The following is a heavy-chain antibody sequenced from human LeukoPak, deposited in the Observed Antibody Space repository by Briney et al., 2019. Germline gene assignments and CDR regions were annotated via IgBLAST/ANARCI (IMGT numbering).Heavy chain of an antibody. CDR3: TRDGEISGYTWYNWFDP. Sequence: SETLSLTCTVSGGSIGSHYWTWIRQPPGKGLEWLGYIYYTGATKYNPFLESRVTISVDTSKSQFFLQLSSVTAADTAVYYCTRDGEISGYTWYNWFDPWGQGILVTVSS. V-gene: IGHV4-59*11. CDR2: IYYTGAT. D-gene: IGHD3-22*01. J-gene: IGHJ5*02. CDR1: GGSIGSHY.